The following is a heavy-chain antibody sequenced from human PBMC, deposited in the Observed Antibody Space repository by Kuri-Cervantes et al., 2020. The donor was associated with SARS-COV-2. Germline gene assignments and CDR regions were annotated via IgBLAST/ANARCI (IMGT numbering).Heavy chain of an antibody. V-gene: IGHV5-51*01. J-gene: IGHJ5*02. CDR3: ARDTYYYDSGP. Sequence: KVSCKGSGYNFNNHWIAWVRQMPGKGLEWMGMIHPGDSDTRTSAPFQGHVTFSADTSISTAYMELSRLRSDDTAVYYCARDTYYYDSGPWGQGTLVTVSS. CDR1: GYNFNNHW. CDR2: IHPGDSDT. D-gene: IGHD3-22*01.